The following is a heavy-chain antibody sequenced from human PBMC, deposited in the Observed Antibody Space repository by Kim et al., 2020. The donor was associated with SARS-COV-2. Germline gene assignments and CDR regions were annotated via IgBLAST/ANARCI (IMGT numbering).Heavy chain of an antibody. CDR3: AKDLFKLWLGDELIDY. D-gene: IGHD3-10*01. CDR2: ISYDGSNK. CDR1: GFTFSSYG. V-gene: IGHV3-30*18. Sequence: GGSLRLSCAASGFTFSSYGMHWVRQAPGKGLEWVAVISYDGSNKYYADSVKGRFTISRDNSKNTLYLQMNSLRAEDTAVYYCAKDLFKLWLGDELIDYWGQGTLVTVSS. J-gene: IGHJ4*02.